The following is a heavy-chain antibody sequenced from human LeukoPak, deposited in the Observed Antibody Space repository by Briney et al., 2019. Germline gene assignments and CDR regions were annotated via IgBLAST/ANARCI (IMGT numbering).Heavy chain of an antibody. Sequence: ASVKVSCKASGYTFTSYYMHWVRQAPGQGLEWMGIINPSGGSTSYAQKFQGRVTMTRDTSTSTVYMELSSLRSEDTAVYYCARDSYGSGRRGNWFDPWGQGTLVTVSS. CDR1: GYTFTSYY. D-gene: IGHD3-10*01. J-gene: IGHJ5*02. V-gene: IGHV1-46*01. CDR2: INPSGGST. CDR3: ARDSYGSGRRGNWFDP.